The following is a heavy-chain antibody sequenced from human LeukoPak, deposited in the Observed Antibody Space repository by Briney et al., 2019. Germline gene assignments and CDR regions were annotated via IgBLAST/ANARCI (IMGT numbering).Heavy chain of an antibody. Sequence: GESLKISCKGSGYSFTNSWIACVRQMRGKALEWMGIIYPGDSDTKYSPSFQGQVTISADKSIGTAYLQWSSLKASDTAMYYCARRLISGYYYYFDYWGQGTLVTVSS. V-gene: IGHV5-51*01. CDR3: ARRLISGYYYYFDY. J-gene: IGHJ4*02. CDR2: IYPGDSDT. CDR1: GYSFTNSW. D-gene: IGHD3-22*01.